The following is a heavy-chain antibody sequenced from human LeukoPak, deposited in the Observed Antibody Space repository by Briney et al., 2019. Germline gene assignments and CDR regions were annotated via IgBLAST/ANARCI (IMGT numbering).Heavy chain of an antibody. D-gene: IGHD3-10*01. Sequence: GGSLRLSCAASGFTFDDYTMHWVRQAPGKGLEWVSLISWDGGSTYYADSVKGRFTVSRDNAKNSLYLQMNSLRAEDTAVFYCARGGMVRRVMGALDIWGQGTLVTVSS. J-gene: IGHJ3*02. CDR3: ARGGMVRRVMGALDI. V-gene: IGHV3-43*01. CDR1: GFTFDDYT. CDR2: ISWDGGST.